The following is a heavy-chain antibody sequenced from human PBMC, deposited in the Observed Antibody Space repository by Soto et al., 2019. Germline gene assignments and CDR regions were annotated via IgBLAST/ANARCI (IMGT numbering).Heavy chain of an antibody. Sequence: AETLSLTCAFSCGSFSSYYWSLIRHPPGNGVEVIGYIYYSGSTNYNPSLKSRVTISVDTSKNQFSLKLSSVTAADTAVYYCAREGKYSSSWFRVGAPQKNWFDPWGQGTLVTVSS. CDR3: AREGKYSSSWFRVGAPQKNWFDP. V-gene: IGHV4-59*01. D-gene: IGHD6-13*01. CDR2: IYYSGST. CDR1: CGSFSSYY. J-gene: IGHJ5*02.